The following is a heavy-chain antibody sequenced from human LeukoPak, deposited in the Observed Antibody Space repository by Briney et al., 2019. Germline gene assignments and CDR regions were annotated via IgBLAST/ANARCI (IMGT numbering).Heavy chain of an antibody. CDR3: ARDRNTDFWSGYYTNYFDY. CDR1: GFTFSSYA. CDR2: ISGSGGST. J-gene: IGHJ4*02. D-gene: IGHD3-3*01. V-gene: IGHV3-23*01. Sequence: LAGGSLRLSCAASGFTFSSYAMTWVRQAPGKGLEWVSSISGSGGSTYYADSVKGRFTISRDNAKNSLYLQMNSLRAEDTAVYYCARDRNTDFWSGYYTNYFDYWGQGTLVTVSS.